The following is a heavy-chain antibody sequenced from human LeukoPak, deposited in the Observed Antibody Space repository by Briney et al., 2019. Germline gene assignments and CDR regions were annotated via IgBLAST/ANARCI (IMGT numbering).Heavy chain of an antibody. CDR3: ARAGSSGWWSIDY. CDR2: IYYSGST. J-gene: IGHJ4*02. V-gene: IGHV4-59*01. D-gene: IGHD6-19*01. CDR1: GGSISSYY. Sequence: SETLSLTCTVPGGSISSYYWSWIRQPPGKGLEWIGYIYYSGSTNYNPSLKGRVTISVDTSKNQFSLKLSSVTAADTAVYYCARAGSSGWWSIDYWGQGTLVTVSS.